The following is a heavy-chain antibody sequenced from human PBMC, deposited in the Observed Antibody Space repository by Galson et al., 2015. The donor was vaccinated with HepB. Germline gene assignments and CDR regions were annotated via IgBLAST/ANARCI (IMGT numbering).Heavy chain of an antibody. CDR1: GYRFTSYS. CDR3: ARDSSGRQGSLDY. Sequence: SVKVSCTASGYRFTSYSINWVRQAPGQGLEWMGWISDYNGNTNYAQNLQDRVTMTTDTSTSTAYMELRSLRSDDTAVYYCARDSSGRQGSLDYWGQGALVTVSS. J-gene: IGHJ4*02. CDR2: ISDYNGNT. V-gene: IGHV1-18*01. D-gene: IGHD3-22*01.